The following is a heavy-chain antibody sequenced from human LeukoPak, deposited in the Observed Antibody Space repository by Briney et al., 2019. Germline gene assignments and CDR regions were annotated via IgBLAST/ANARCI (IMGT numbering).Heavy chain of an antibody. Sequence: RGSLRLSCAASGFTFSSYAMTWVRQAPGKGLEWVSGISGSSSSSYYADSVKGRFTISRDYSNNTVYLQMNSLRAEDTAVYYCVKEGEVVITHRFDSWGQGTLVTVSS. CDR2: ISGSSSSS. CDR3: VKEGEVVITHRFDS. D-gene: IGHD3-22*01. CDR1: GFTFSSYA. V-gene: IGHV3-23*01. J-gene: IGHJ4*02.